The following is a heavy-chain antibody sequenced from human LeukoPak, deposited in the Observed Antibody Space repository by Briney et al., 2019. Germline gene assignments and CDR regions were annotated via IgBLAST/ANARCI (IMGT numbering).Heavy chain of an antibody. CDR1: GFTFSSYA. V-gene: IGHV3-30-3*01. J-gene: IGHJ5*02. CDR3: IVVVPAAIPS. Sequence: PGRSLRLSCAASGFTFSSYAMHWVRQAPGKGLEWVAVISYDGSNKYYADSVKGRFTISRDNSKNTLYLQMNSLRAEDTAVYYGIVVVPAAIPSWGQGALVTVSS. CDR2: ISYDGSNK. D-gene: IGHD2-2*02.